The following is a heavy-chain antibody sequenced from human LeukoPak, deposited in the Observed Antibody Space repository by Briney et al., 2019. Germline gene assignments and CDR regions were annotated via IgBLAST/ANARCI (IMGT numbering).Heavy chain of an antibody. D-gene: IGHD6-6*01. Sequence: PSETLSLTCAVYGGSFSGYYWSWIRQPPGKGLEWIGEINHSGSTNYNPSLKSRVTISVDTSKNQFSLKLSSVTAADTAVYYCAGCGAARGPIDYWGQGTLVTVSS. CDR2: INHSGST. V-gene: IGHV4-34*01. CDR1: GGSFSGYY. CDR3: AGCGAARGPIDY. J-gene: IGHJ4*02.